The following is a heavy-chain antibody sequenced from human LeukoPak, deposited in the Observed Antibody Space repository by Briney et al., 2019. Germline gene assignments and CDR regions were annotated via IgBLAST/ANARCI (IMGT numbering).Heavy chain of an antibody. CDR3: ARSTVRCLDY. CDR2: TYYRSKWYN. CDR1: GDSVSSNSAA. J-gene: IGHJ4*02. Sequence: SQTLSLTCAISGDSVSSNSAAWTWIRQSPSRGLEWLGRTYYRSKWYNDYAVSVKSRITVNADTSRNQFSLHLKSVTPEDTAVYYCARSTVRCLDYWGQGTLVTVSS. V-gene: IGHV6-1*01. D-gene: IGHD4-17*01.